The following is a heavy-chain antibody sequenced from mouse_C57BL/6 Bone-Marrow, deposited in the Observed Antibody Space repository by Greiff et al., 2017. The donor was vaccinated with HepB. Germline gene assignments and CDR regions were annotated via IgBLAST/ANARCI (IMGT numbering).Heavy chain of an antibody. CDR2: IHPNSGST. CDR3: ARRRDVCYAMDY. Sequence: QVQLQQPGAELVKPGASVKLSCKASGYTFTSYWMHWVKQRPGQGLEWIGMIHPNSGSTNYNEKFKSKATLTVDKSSSTAYMQLSSLTSEDSAGYYCARRRDVCYAMDYWGQGTSVTVSS. D-gene: IGHD3-3*01. V-gene: IGHV1-64*01. J-gene: IGHJ4*01. CDR1: GYTFTSYW.